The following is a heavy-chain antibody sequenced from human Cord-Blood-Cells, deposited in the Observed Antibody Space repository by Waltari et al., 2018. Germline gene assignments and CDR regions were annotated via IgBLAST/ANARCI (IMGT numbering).Heavy chain of an antibody. V-gene: IGHV3-30-3*01. CDR2: KSYDGSNK. CDR1: GFTFSSYA. J-gene: IGHJ4*02. CDR3: AREGVDY. Sequence: QVQLVQSGGGVVQSGRSLRLSCAAPGFTFSSYAMHWVRKAPGKGLEWVAVKSYDGSNKYYADSVKGRFTISRDNSKNTLYLQMNSLRAEDTAVYYCAREGVDYWGQGTLVTVSS.